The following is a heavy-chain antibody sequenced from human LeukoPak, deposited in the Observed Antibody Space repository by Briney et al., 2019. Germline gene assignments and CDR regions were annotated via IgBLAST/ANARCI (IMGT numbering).Heavy chain of an antibody. CDR1: GFTFSSYE. CDR2: ISHDGSNK. J-gene: IGHJ4*02. CDR3: ANVNYYDSSGYLDY. Sequence: GGSLRLSCAASGFTFSSYEMNWVRQAPGKGLEWVAVISHDGSNKYYADSVKGRFTISRDNSKNTLYLQMNSLRAEDTAVYYCANVNYYDSSGYLDYWGQGTLVTVSS. V-gene: IGHV3-30*18. D-gene: IGHD3-22*01.